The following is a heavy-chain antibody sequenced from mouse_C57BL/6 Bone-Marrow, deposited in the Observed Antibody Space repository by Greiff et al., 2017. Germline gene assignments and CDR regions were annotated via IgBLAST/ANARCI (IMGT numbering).Heavy chain of an antibody. V-gene: IGHV14-4*01. CDR3: TKGYDGPWCAY. CDR2: IDPENGGT. CDR1: GFNIKDDC. D-gene: IGHD2-12*01. Sequence: EVMLVESGAELVRPGASVKLSCTASGFNIKDDCMHWVKQRPEQGLEWIGWIDPENGGTEYAAKFQGKATLTADTSSNTAYLQLSSLTSEDTAVDYCTKGYDGPWCAYWGQGTLVTVSA. J-gene: IGHJ3*01.